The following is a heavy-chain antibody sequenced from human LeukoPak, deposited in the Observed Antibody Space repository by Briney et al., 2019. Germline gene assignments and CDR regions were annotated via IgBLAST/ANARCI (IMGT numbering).Heavy chain of an antibody. CDR1: GFIFSAYA. Sequence: PGGSLRLSCAASGFIFSAYAMSWVRQAPGQGLEWISVIGTGGETHYAESVRGRFTISRSNFKNTLYLQMNSLRAEDTAAYYCAKRVTVTTKYFDSWGQGTLVTVSS. J-gene: IGHJ4*02. CDR3: AKRVTVTTKYFDS. CDR2: IGTGGET. V-gene: IGHV3-23*01. D-gene: IGHD4-17*01.